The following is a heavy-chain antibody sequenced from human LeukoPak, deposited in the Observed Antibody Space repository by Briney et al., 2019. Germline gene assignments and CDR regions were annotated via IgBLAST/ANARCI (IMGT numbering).Heavy chain of an antibody. J-gene: IGHJ4*02. CDR3: ARARYCSSTSCYDGTYYFDY. CDR1: GGSFSGYY. Sequence: RTSETLSLTCAVYGGSFSGYYWSWIRQPPGKGLEWIGEINHSGSTTYTPSLKSRVTISVDTSKNQFSLKLSSVVAADTAVYYCARARYCSSTSCYDGTYYFDYWGQGTLVTVPS. V-gene: IGHV4-34*01. CDR2: INHSGST. D-gene: IGHD2-2*01.